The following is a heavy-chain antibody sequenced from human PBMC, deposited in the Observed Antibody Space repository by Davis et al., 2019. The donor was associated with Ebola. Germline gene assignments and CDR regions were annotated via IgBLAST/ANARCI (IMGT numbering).Heavy chain of an antibody. CDR2: INHSGST. J-gene: IGHJ4*02. CDR1: GGSFSGYY. V-gene: IGHV4-34*01. CDR3: ARPNSRDGYNFDY. Sequence: SETLSLTCAVYGGSFSGYYWSWIRQPPGKGLEWIGEINHSGSTNYNPSLKSRVTISVDTSKNQFSLKLSSVTAADTAVYYCARPNSRDGYNFDYRGQGTLVTVSS. D-gene: IGHD5-24*01.